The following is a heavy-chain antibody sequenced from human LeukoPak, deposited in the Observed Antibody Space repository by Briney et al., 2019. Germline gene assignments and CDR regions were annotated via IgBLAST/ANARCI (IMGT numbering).Heavy chain of an antibody. Sequence: GGSLRFSCAASGFTFSSYSMNWVRQAPGKGLEWASSISSSSSYIYYADSVKGRFTISRDNAKNSLYLQMNSLRAEDTAGYYCARAGSGWGNYYGMDVWGQGTTVTVSS. J-gene: IGHJ6*02. CDR1: GFTFSSYS. D-gene: IGHD6-19*01. V-gene: IGHV3-21*01. CDR3: ARAGSGWGNYYGMDV. CDR2: ISSSSSYI.